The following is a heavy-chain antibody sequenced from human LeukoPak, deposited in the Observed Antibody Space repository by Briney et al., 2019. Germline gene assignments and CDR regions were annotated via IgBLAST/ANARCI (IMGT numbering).Heavy chain of an antibody. CDR1: GFTFSRYS. CDR3: VRRGMGDSSGWDL. Sequence: GSLRLSCAASGFTFSRYSMNWVRQAPGKGLEWVSSISSSSSYIYYADSVKGRFTISRDNAKNSLYLQMNSLRAEDTAVYYCVRRGMGDSSGWDLWGQGTLVTVSS. D-gene: IGHD6-19*01. V-gene: IGHV3-21*01. J-gene: IGHJ5*02. CDR2: ISSSSSYI.